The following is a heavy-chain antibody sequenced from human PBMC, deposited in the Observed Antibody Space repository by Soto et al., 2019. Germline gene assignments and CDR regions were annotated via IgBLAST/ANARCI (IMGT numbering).Heavy chain of an antibody. CDR2: IYYSGST. CDR3: ARALQDDYVWGRPSGIDY. CDR1: GGSISSGDYY. J-gene: IGHJ4*02. Sequence: QVQLQESGPGLVKPSQTLSLTCTVSGGSISSGDYYWSWIRQPPGKGLEWIGYIYYSGSTYYNPSLKSRVTISVDTSKNQFSLKLSSATAADTAVYYCARALQDDYVWGRPSGIDYWGQGTLVTVSS. V-gene: IGHV4-30-4*01. D-gene: IGHD3-16*01.